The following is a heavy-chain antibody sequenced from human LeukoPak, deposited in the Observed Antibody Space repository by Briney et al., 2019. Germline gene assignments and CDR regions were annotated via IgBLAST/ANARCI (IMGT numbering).Heavy chain of an antibody. V-gene: IGHV3-7*03. J-gene: IGHJ6*02. D-gene: IGHD3-16*01. CDR3: ARGGGLDV. Sequence: GGALRLSCAASGFTFSSYWMNWARQAPGKGLEWVASINHNGNVNYYVDSVEGRFTISRDNATNSLYLQMSNLRAEDTAVYFCARGGGLDVWGQGATVTASS. CDR2: INHNGNVN. CDR1: GFTFSSYW.